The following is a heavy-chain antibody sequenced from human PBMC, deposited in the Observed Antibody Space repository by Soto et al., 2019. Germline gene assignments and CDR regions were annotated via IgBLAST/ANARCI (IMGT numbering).Heavy chain of an antibody. V-gene: IGHV3-23*01. Sequence: EVQLLESGGGLVQPGGSLRLSCAASGFTFSSYAMSWVRQAPGKGLEWVSAISGSGGSTYYADSVKGRFTISRDNSKNTLYLQMNSLRAEDTAVYYCAKALRSSSYYRERYYYGMDVWGQGTTVTVSS. D-gene: IGHD3-22*01. J-gene: IGHJ6*02. CDR2: ISGSGGST. CDR1: GFTFSSYA. CDR3: AKALRSSSYYRERYYYGMDV.